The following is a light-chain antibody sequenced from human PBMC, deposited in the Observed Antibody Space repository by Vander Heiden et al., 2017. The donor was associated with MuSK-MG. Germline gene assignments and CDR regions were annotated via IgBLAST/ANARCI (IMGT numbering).Light chain of an antibody. J-gene: IGKJ2*01. V-gene: IGKV1-39*01. CDR3: QQSDSAPNT. Sequence: DIQMTQSPSSLSASVGDRVTITCRASQSIDTYLNWYQQKPGKAPNLLIYAASSLQSGVPSRFSGSGSGTGFTLTISRLQPEDFATYFCQQSDSAPNTFGQGTKLEIK. CDR1: QSIDTY. CDR2: AAS.